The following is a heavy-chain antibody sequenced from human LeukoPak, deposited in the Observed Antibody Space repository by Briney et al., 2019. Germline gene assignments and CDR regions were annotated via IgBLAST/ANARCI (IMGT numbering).Heavy chain of an antibody. CDR3: AKGVFWSAYYN. CDR2: ISDAAGTT. CDR1: GFTFSTFA. V-gene: IGHV3-23*01. J-gene: IGHJ4*02. Sequence: PGASLRLSCAASGFTFSTFAMNWVRQAPGKGLEWVSTISDAAGTTYYADSVRGRFTISRDNSKNTLYLQMNSLRAEDTAVYYCAKGVFWSAYYNWGQGTLVTVSS. D-gene: IGHD3-3*01.